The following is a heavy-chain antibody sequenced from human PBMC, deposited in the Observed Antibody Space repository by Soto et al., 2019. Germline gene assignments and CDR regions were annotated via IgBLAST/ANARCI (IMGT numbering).Heavy chain of an antibody. CDR2: IRPGGST. D-gene: IGHD6-25*01. CDR3: VSGRDAQKTAY. Sequence: QVQLQESGPGLVKPLQTLSLTCTVSDDSISRDIFYWSWVRQYPEKGLEWIGCIRPGGSTIYNPSLKRPVIMSLDTSETQFALRMNSVTAADSAVYFCVSGRDAQKTAYRGRGTLVTVSS. V-gene: IGHV4-31*01. CDR1: DDSISRDIFY. J-gene: IGHJ4*02.